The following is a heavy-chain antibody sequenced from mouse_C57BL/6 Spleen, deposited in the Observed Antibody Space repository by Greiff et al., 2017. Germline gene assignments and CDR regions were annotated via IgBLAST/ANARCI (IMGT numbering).Heavy chain of an antibody. D-gene: IGHD2-3*01. CDR3: ARSDDGQHYFDY. J-gene: IGHJ2*01. Sequence: VQLQQPGAELVMPGASVKLSCKASGYTFTSYWMNWVKQSHGKSLEWIGRINPYNGDTFYNQKFKGKATLTVDKSSSTAHMELLSLTSEDFAVYYCARSDDGQHYFDYWGQGTTLTVSS. CDR1: GYTFTSYW. CDR2: INPYNGDT. V-gene: IGHV1-37*01.